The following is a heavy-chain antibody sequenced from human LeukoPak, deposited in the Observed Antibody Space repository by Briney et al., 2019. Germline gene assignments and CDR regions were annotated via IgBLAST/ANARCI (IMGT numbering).Heavy chain of an antibody. CDR2: IYLSGST. CDR3: ARVGLAARPIRYYYYYYMDV. CDR1: GGSISSSSYY. J-gene: IGHJ6*03. V-gene: IGHV4-39*07. D-gene: IGHD6-6*01. Sequence: PSETLSLTCTVSGGSISSSSYYWGWIRQPPGKGPEWIGSIYLSGSTYYNPSLKSRVTISVDTSKNQFSLKLSSVTAADTAVYYCARVGLAARPIRYYYYYYMDVWGKGTTVTVSS.